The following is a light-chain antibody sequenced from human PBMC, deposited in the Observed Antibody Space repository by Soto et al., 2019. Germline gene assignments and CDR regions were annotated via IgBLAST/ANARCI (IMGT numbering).Light chain of an antibody. J-gene: IGLJ1*01. Sequence: SYELTQPPSVSVAPGQTATVTCGGNNIGIKSVHWYQQKPGQAPVMVMQKDTERPSGIPERFSGSSSGTTVTLTISGVQAEDEGDYYCQSADNSGSYVFATGTKVTVL. CDR1: NIGIKS. CDR2: KDT. V-gene: IGLV3-25*02. CDR3: QSADNSGSYV.